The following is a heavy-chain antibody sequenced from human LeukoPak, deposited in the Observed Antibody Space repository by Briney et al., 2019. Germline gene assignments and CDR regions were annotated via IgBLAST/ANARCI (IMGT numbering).Heavy chain of an antibody. Sequence: ASVKVSCKASGYTFTSYDINWVRQATGQGLEWMGWMNPNSGNTGYAQKFQGRVTMTRNTSISTAYMELSSLRSEDTAVYYCARGPIWDFWSGYLMAGFYYYYYMDVWGKGTTVTVSS. CDR1: GYTFTSYD. V-gene: IGHV1-8*01. J-gene: IGHJ6*03. CDR2: MNPNSGNT. D-gene: IGHD3-3*01. CDR3: ARGPIWDFWSGYLMAGFYYYYYMDV.